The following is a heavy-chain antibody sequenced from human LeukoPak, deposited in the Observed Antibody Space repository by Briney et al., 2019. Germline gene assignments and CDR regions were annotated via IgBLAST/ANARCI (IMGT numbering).Heavy chain of an antibody. J-gene: IGHJ4*02. Sequence: GGSLRLSCAASGCTFSSYAMSWVRQAPGKGLELVSASSGSGGSTYYADSVKDRFTISTDNSNKTLYLQMNSLRADDTAVSYCAKDQNVVVPAALFDYWGQGTLVTVSS. V-gene: IGHV3-23*01. CDR2: SSGSGGST. CDR1: GCTFSSYA. D-gene: IGHD2-2*01. CDR3: AKDQNVVVPAALFDY.